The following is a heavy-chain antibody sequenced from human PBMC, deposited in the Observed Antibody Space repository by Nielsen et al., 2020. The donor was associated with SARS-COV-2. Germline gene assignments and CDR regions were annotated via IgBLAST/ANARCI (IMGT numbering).Heavy chain of an antibody. D-gene: IGHD3-9*01. J-gene: IGHJ6*02. CDR2: IIPIFGTA. CDR1: GGTFSSYA. Sequence: SVKVSCKASGGTFSSYAISWVRQAPGQGLEWMGGIIPIFGTANYAQKFQGRVTITADESTSTAYMELSSLRSEDTAVYYCARDIRPVHYDILTGYYTGYYGMDVWGQGTTVTVSS. V-gene: IGHV1-69*13. CDR3: ARDIRPVHYDILTGYYTGYYGMDV.